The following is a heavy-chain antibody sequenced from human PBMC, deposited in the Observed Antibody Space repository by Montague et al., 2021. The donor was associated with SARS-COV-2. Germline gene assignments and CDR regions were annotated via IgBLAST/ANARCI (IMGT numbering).Heavy chain of an antibody. CDR1: VSWNSGED. V-gene: IGHV4-59*01. J-gene: IGHJ4*02. CDR2: FCLSENT. D-gene: IGHD3-10*01. CDR3: ARVKRGYYYGVGVSAHFDY. Sequence: SETLSLTCSRLVSWNSGEDRNSIRLHPSNHGNSYAVFCLSENTNYNPSLKRQVTISVDTSKNQFSLKLSSVTAADTAVYYCARVKRGYYYGVGVSAHFDYWGEGTRVTVSS.